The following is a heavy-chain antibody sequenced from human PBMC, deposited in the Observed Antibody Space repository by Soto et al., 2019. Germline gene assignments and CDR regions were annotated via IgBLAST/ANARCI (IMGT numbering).Heavy chain of an antibody. Sequence: QVQLVESGGGVVQPGRSLRLSCAASGFTFSSYGMHWVRQAPGKGVEWVAVIWYDGNIKYYADSVKGRFTISKDNSKNTLFPQMNSLRAEDTAVYYCARVSEDVSYYGGLDYWGQGTLFTVSS. J-gene: IGHJ4*02. V-gene: IGHV3-33*01. CDR3: ARVSEDVSYYGGLDY. D-gene: IGHD1-26*01. CDR2: IWYDGNIK. CDR1: GFTFSSYG.